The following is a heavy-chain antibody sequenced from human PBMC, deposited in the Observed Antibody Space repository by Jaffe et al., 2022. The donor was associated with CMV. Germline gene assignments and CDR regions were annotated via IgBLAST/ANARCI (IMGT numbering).Heavy chain of an antibody. CDR2: MSYSGSP. J-gene: IGHJ4*02. D-gene: IGHD6-6*01. CDR1: GGSIGSSY. V-gene: IGHV4-59*08. Sequence: QVLLQESGPGLVKPSETLSLICTVSGGSIGSSYWSWIRQPPGKGLEWIAYMSYSGSPNYNPSLKSRVTTSVDTSKNQFSLKLSSVIAADTAVYYCVRHASTSSLGYWGRGTLVTVSS. CDR3: VRHASTSSLGY.